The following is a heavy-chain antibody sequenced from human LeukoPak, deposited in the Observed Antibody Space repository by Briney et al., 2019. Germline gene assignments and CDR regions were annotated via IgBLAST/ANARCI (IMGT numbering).Heavy chain of an antibody. Sequence: ASVKVSCKASGYTFTGYYMHWVRQAPGQGLEWMGWINPNSGGTNYAQKFQGRVTMTRDTSTSTVYMELSSLRSEDTAVYYCARNFDGGYWGQGTLVTVSS. D-gene: IGHD3-16*01. J-gene: IGHJ4*02. CDR1: GYTFTGYY. V-gene: IGHV1-2*02. CDR2: INPNSGGT. CDR3: ARNFDGGY.